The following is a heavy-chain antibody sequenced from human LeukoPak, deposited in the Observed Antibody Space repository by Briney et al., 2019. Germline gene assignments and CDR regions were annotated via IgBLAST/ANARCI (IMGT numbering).Heavy chain of an antibody. V-gene: IGHV3-7*01. CDR1: GFIFNNYW. J-gene: IGHJ4*02. CDR2: IKQDGTDE. D-gene: IGHD2-2*01. Sequence: GGSLRLSCAASGFIFNNYWMSWVRQAPGKGLEWVANIKQDGTDEYYMDSVKGRFTISRDNAKNSLYLQMNSLRVEDTAVYYCARDGRYCSSAGCFKGRGDYWGQGTLVTVSS. CDR3: ARDGRYCSSAGCFKGRGDY.